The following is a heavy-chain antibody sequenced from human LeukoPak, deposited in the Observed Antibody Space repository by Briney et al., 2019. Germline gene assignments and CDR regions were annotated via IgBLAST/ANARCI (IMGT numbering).Heavy chain of an antibody. D-gene: IGHD2-15*01. CDR3: ATETRDRNFDY. CDR1: GFTFSSYG. V-gene: IGHV3-33*01. J-gene: IGHJ4*02. Sequence: SGGSLRLSCAASGFTFSSYGMHWVRQAPGKGLEWVAIIWYDGSNEDYADSVKGRFTISRDNSKNTLYLQMNSLRAEDTAVYYCATETRDRNFDYWDQGTLVTVSS. CDR2: IWYDGSNE.